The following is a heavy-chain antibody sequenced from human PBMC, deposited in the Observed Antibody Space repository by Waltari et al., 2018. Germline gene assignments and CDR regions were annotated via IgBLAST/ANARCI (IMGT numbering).Heavy chain of an antibody. V-gene: IGHV3-20*04. CDR2: ISWNGANT. D-gene: IGHD7-27*01. Sequence: EVLLVESGGGVVRPGGSLRLSCAASGFIFDDYGMVWVGQAPGKGLEWVSGISWNGANTDYADSVKGRFTISRDKAKNSLYLQMNSLRAEDTAFYYCARDKWGPDYWGQGTLVTVSS. J-gene: IGHJ4*02. CDR1: GFIFDDYG. CDR3: ARDKWGPDY.